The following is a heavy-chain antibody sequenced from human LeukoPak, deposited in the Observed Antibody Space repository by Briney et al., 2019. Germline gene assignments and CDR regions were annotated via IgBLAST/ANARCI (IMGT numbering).Heavy chain of an antibody. V-gene: IGHV3-7*03. J-gene: IGHJ4*02. D-gene: IGHD3-10*01. CDR2: IKQDGSEK. CDR1: GFTFSSYW. Sequence: PGGSLRLSCAASGFTFSSYWMSWVRQAPGKGLEWVANIKQDGSEKYYVDSVKGRFTISRDNAKNSLYLQMNSLRAEDTAVYYCAKPYYSYSGSYDYWGQGTLVTVSS. CDR3: AKPYYSYSGSYDY.